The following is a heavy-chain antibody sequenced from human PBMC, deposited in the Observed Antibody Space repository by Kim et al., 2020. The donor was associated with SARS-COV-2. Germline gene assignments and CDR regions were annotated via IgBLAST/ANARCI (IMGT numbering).Heavy chain of an antibody. D-gene: IGHD6-6*01. Sequence: YHPSLKGRVTISGDTSKNQFSLKLSSVTAADTAVYYCARGEYSSSYWFDPWGQGTLVTVSS. V-gene: IGHV4-34*01. CDR3: ARGEYSSSYWFDP. J-gene: IGHJ5*02.